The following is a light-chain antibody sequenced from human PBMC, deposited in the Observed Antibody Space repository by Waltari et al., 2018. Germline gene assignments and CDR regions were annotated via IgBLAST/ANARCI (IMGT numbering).Light chain of an antibody. Sequence: EIVLTQSPGTLSLSPGERATLACRTSQRVSTTFLSWYQQKPGQAPRLLIYGAYNRATGIPDRFSGSGSGTDFTLTISRLEPEDFAVFYCQQYYSTPYTFGQGTKLEIK. CDR1: QRVSTTF. CDR2: GAY. J-gene: IGKJ2*01. CDR3: QQYYSTPYT. V-gene: IGKV3-20*01.